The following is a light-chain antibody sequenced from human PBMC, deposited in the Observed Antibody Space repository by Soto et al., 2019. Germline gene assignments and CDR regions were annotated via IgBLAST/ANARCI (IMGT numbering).Light chain of an antibody. CDR1: QGISNY. CDR3: QQYSTYPYT. J-gene: IGKJ2*01. Sequence: DIQMTQSPSTLSASVGDRVTITCRASQGISNYLAWYHQKPGKAPKLLIYRASTLESGVPSRFSGRGSATEFSLSISSLQPDDFATYYCQQYSTYPYTFGQGTKQEIK. V-gene: IGKV1-5*03. CDR2: RAS.